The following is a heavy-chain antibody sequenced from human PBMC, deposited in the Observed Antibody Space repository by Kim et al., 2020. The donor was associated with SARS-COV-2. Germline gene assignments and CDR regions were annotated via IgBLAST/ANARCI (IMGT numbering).Heavy chain of an antibody. CDR2: INHSGST. Sequence: SETLSLTCAVYGGSFSGYYWSWIRQPPGKGLEWIGEINHSGSTNYNPSLKSRVTISVDTSKNQFSLKLSSVTAADTAVYYCARGGHDSSFWFDPWGQGTLVTVSS. V-gene: IGHV4-34*01. J-gene: IGHJ5*02. CDR3: ARGGHDSSFWFDP. D-gene: IGHD2-21*02. CDR1: GGSFSGYY.